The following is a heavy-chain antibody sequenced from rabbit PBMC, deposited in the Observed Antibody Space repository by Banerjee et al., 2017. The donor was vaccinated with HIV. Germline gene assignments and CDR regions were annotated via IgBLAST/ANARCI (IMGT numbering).Heavy chain of an antibody. CDR1: GFSFSSTYY. CDR2: IYTDSDGT. V-gene: IGHV1S43*01. J-gene: IGHJ4*01. Sequence: QEQLEESGGDLVKPEGSLTLTCTASGFSFSSTYYMCWVRQAPGKGLELIACIYTDSDGTWYTSWVNGRFTITRSTSLNTVTLQMTSLTAADTATYFCVRGSISGTDYNLWGPGTLVTVS. D-gene: IGHD1-1*01. CDR3: VRGSISGTDYNL.